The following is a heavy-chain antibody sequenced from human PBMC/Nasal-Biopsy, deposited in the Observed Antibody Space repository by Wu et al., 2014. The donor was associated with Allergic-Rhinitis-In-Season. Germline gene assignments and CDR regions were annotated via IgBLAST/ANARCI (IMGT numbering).Heavy chain of an antibody. CDR2: ISSSGYYI. CDR1: GFTFSACD. D-gene: IGHD1-26*01. CDR3: AGRSRSYLTGYYMDV. J-gene: IGHJ6*03. V-gene: IGHV3-21*01. Sequence: CAASGFTFSACDMNWVRQAPGKGLEWVSSISSSGYYIYYADSVKGLFTISRDNAKNSLYLQVNSLRAEDTAVYFCAGRSRSYLTGYYMDVLGARGHGHRLL.